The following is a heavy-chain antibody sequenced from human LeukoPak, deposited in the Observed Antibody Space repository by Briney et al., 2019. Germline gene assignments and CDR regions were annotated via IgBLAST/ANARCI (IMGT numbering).Heavy chain of an antibody. CDR1: GGSISSGSYY. CDR2: IFYSGST. V-gene: IGHV4-39*02. Sequence: SETLSLTCAVSGGSISSGSYYWGWVRQPPGKGLEYIGTIFYSGSTYYNPSLESRVTMSVDTSKNHFSLKPSSVTAADTAVFYCARLTFFTYYYDSSDYKGFYFDYWGQGSLVTVSS. D-gene: IGHD3-22*01. J-gene: IGHJ4*02. CDR3: ARLTFFTYYYDSSDYKGFYFDY.